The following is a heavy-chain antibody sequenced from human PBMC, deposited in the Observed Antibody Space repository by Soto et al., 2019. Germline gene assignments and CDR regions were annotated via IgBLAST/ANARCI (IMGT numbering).Heavy chain of an antibody. CDR1: GGSISSYY. D-gene: IGHD3-10*01. CDR3: ARDDYYYGSGSLYGMDV. J-gene: IGHJ6*02. CDR2: IYTSGST. Sequence: SETLSLTCTVSGGSISSYYWSWIRQPAGKGLEWIGRIYTSGSTNYNPSLKSRVTMSVDTSKNQFPLKLSSVTAADTAVYYCARDDYYYGSGSLYGMDVWGQGTTVTVSS. V-gene: IGHV4-4*07.